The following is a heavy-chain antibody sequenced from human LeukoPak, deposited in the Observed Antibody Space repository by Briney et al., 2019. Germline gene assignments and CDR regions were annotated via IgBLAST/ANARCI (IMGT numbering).Heavy chain of an antibody. Sequence: SETLSLTCVVSGGSVSSSKWWSWVRQPPGKGLEWIGQVYHDGGTKYNPFLKSRVTILVDKSKNQFSLQLKSVTPEDTAVYYCARSQTGGTFDYWGQGALVTVSS. CDR1: GGSVSSSKW. CDR3: ARSQTGGTFDY. J-gene: IGHJ4*02. CDR2: VYHDGGT. D-gene: IGHD1-26*01. V-gene: IGHV4-4*02.